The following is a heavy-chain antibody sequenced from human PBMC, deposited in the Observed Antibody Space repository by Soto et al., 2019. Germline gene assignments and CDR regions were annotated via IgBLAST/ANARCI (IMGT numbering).Heavy chain of an antibody. CDR2: ISYDGSNK. Sequence: QVQLVESGGGVVQPGRSLRLSCAASGFTFSSYAMHWVRQAPGKGLEWVAVISYDGSNKYYADSVKGRFTISRDNSQNPLYLQMHSLRAEDTAVYYCARDGGSDSTYYFDYWGQGTLVTVSS. CDR3: ARDGGSDSTYYFDY. J-gene: IGHJ4*02. V-gene: IGHV3-30-3*01. CDR1: GFTFSSYA. D-gene: IGHD3-22*01.